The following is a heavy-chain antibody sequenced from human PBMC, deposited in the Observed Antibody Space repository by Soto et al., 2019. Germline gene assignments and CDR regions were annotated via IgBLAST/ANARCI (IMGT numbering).Heavy chain of an antibody. V-gene: IGHV1-3*01. CDR3: ARDPLDIVLVPAATFDY. CDR1: GYTFTIYA. J-gene: IGHJ4*02. D-gene: IGHD2-2*01. CDR2: INAGNGNT. Sequence: ASVKVSCKASGYTFTIYAMHWVRQAPGQRLEWMGWINAGNGNTKYSQKFQGRVTITRDTSASTAYMELSSLRSEDTAVYYCARDPLDIVLVPAATFDYWGQGTLVTVS.